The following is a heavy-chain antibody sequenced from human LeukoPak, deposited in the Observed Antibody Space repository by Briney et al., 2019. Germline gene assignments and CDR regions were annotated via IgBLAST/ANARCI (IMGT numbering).Heavy chain of an antibody. Sequence: ASVKVSCKASGETFSNYGFSWVRQAPGQGLEWMGIINPSGGSTSYAQKFQGRVTMTRDTSTSTVYMELSSLRSEDTAVYYCARESYGEEDNWGQGTLVTVSS. CDR3: ARESYGEEDN. J-gene: IGHJ4*02. V-gene: IGHV1-46*01. CDR2: INPSGGST. D-gene: IGHD4-17*01. CDR1: GETFSNYG.